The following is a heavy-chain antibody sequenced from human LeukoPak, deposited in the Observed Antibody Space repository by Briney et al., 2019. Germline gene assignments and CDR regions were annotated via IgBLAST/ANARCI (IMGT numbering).Heavy chain of an antibody. D-gene: IGHD5-24*01. CDR2: INHSGST. Sequence: SETLSLTCAVYGGSFRGYYWSWIRQPPGKGLEWIGEINHSGSTNYNPSLKSRVIISVDTSKNQFSLKLSSVTAADTAVYYCARGERWLQSAYYNYGMDVWGQGTTVTVSS. V-gene: IGHV4-34*01. J-gene: IGHJ6*02. CDR1: GGSFRGYY. CDR3: ARGERWLQSAYYNYGMDV.